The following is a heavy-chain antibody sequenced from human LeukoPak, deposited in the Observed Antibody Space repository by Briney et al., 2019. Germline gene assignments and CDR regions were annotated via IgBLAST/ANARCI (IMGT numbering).Heavy chain of an antibody. CDR1: GFTFSSYR. CDR2: ISGITSYI. CDR3: ARDLLGYYPFDY. J-gene: IGHJ4*02. D-gene: IGHD3-22*01. Sequence: GGSLRLSCAASGFTFSSYRMNWVRQAPGKGLEWVSSISGITSYISYADSVKGRFTISRDNAKNSLSLQMSDLRVEDTAVYYCARDLLGYYPFDYWGQGTLVTVSS. V-gene: IGHV3-21*01.